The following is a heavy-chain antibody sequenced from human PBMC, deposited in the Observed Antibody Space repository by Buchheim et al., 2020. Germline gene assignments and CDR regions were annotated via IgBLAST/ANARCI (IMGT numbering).Heavy chain of an antibody. D-gene: IGHD1-1*01. V-gene: IGHV3-7*01. CDR3: ARDLSNWNDENYFDY. Sequence: EVLLVESGGGLVQPEGSLRLSCAASGFTFSSFYMNWVRQAPGKGLEWVANIKQDGSEKDYVDSVKGRFTISRDNAKNSLYLQMNSLRAEDTAVYYCARDLSNWNDENYFDYWGQGTL. CDR1: GFTFSSFY. CDR2: IKQDGSEK. J-gene: IGHJ4*02.